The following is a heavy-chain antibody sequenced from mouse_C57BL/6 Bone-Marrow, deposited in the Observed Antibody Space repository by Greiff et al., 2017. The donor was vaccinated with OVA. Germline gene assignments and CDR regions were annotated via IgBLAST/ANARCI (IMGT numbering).Heavy chain of an antibody. D-gene: IGHD1-1*01. CDR2: ISNLAYSI. J-gene: IGHJ1*03. CDR1: GFTFSDYG. Sequence: EVQLVESGGGLVQPGGSLKLSCAASGFTFSDYGMAWVRQAPRKGPEWVAFISNLAYSIYYAATVTGRFTISRENAKNTLDLEMSSLRSEDTAMYYWARQDYGSSEDWYFDVWGTGTTVTVSS. CDR3: ARQDYGSSEDWYFDV. V-gene: IGHV5-15*01.